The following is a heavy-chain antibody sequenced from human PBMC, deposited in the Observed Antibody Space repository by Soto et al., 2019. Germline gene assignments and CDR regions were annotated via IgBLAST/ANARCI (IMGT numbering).Heavy chain of an antibody. J-gene: IGHJ4*02. D-gene: IGHD3-10*01. CDR1: GGSISSGGYD. Sequence: SETLSLTCTVSGGSISSGGYDWRLIRKHPGKGLEWIGYIYYSGSTYYNPSLKSRVTISVDTSKNQFSLKLSSVTAEDTALYYCAKESYNRRTDFDYWGQGTLVTVSS. CDR3: AKESYNRRTDFDY. V-gene: IGHV4-31*03. CDR2: IYYSGST.